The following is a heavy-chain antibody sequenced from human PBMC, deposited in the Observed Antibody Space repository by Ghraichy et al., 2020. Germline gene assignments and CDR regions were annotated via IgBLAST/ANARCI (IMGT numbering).Heavy chain of an antibody. J-gene: IGHJ4*02. Sequence: SETLSLTCAVYGGSFSGYYWSWIRQPPGKGLEWIGEINHSGSTNYNPSLKSRVTISVDTSKNQFSLKLSSVTAADTAVYYSDYSNPLLFDYWGQGTLVTVSS. CDR2: INHSGST. CDR3: DYSNPLLFDY. CDR1: GGSFSGYY. D-gene: IGHD4-11*01. V-gene: IGHV4-34*01.